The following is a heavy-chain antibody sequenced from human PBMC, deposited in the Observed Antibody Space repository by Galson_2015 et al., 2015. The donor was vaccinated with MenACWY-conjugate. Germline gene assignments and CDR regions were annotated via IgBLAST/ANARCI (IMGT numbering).Heavy chain of an antibody. V-gene: IGHV3-23*01. Sequence: SLRLSCAASGFTFSTYSMNWVRQAPGKGLEWVSSISGSGASTYYTDSVRGRFTIFRDNSGNTLHLQMNSLRAEDMAIYYCAKGSRGYSGWYHDSWGQGTLVTVSS. J-gene: IGHJ5*01. CDR2: ISGSGAST. D-gene: IGHD5-12*01. CDR1: GFTFSTYS. CDR3: AKGSRGYSGWYHDS.